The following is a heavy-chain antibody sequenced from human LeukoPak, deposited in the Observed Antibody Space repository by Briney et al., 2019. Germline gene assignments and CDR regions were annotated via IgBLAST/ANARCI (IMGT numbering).Heavy chain of an antibody. Sequence: SETLSLTCTVSGGSISTTGYYWSWIRQPPGKGLEWIGEINHSGSTNYNPSLKSRVTISVDTSKNQFSLKLSSVTAADTAVYYCARRRATVVIGLYYFDYWGQGTLVTVSS. D-gene: IGHD4-23*01. CDR1: GGSISTTGYY. CDR3: ARRRATVVIGLYYFDY. V-gene: IGHV4-34*01. CDR2: INHSGST. J-gene: IGHJ4*02.